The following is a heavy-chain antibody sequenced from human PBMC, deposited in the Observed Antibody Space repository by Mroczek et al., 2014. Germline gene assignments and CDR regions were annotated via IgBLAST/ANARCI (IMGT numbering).Heavy chain of an antibody. CDR3: ARVRGGLGRVWVRGVTTYYFDY. J-gene: IGHJ4*02. Sequence: QVQLQESGPGLVKPSQTLSLTCTVSGGSISSGDYYWSWIRQPPGKGLEWIGYIYYSGSTYYNPSLKSRVTISVDTSKNQFSLKLSSVTAADTAVYYCARVRGGLGRVWVRGVTTYYFDYVGQEPVVHRL. CDR2: IYYSGST. V-gene: IGHV4-30-4*01. CDR1: GGSISSGDYY. D-gene: IGHD3-10*01.